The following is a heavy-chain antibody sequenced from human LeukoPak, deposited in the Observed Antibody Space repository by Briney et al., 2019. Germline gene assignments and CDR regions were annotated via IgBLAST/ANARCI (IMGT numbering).Heavy chain of an antibody. CDR2: ISSSGSTI. V-gene: IGHV3-11*04. CDR1: GFTFSDYY. CDR3: ARVAPGYYYDSSGYYDYYFDY. Sequence: GGSLRLSCAASGFTFSDYYMSWIRQAPGKGLEWVSYISSSGSTIYYADSVKGRFTISRGNAKNSLYLQMNSLRAEDTAVYYCARVAPGYYYDSSGYYDYYFDYWGQGTLVTVSS. D-gene: IGHD3-22*01. J-gene: IGHJ4*02.